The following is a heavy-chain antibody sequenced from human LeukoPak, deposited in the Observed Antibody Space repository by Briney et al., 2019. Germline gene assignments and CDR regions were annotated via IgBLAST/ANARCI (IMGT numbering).Heavy chain of an antibody. V-gene: IGHV3-23*01. CDR1: GFTFSSYA. Sequence: GGSLRLSCAASGFTFSSYAMSWVRQAPGKGLEWVSAISGSGGSTYYADSVKGRFTTSRDNSKNTLYLQMNSLRAEDTAVYYCVRENIFSSSWYFWDYWGQGTLVTVSS. CDR3: VRENIFSSSWYFWDY. D-gene: IGHD6-13*01. CDR2: ISGSGGST. J-gene: IGHJ4*02.